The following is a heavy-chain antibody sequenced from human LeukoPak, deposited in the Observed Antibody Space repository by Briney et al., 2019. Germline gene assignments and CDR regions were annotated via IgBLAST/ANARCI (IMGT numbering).Heavy chain of an antibody. J-gene: IGHJ3*02. CDR2: ISWNSGSI. Sequence: PGRSLRLSCAASGFTFDDYAMHWVRQAPGKGLEWVSGISWNSGSIGYADSVKGRFTISRDNAKNSLYLQMNSLRAEDMALYYCAKGIAVADYAFDIWGQGTMVTVSS. CDR3: AKGIAVADYAFDI. V-gene: IGHV3-9*03. D-gene: IGHD6-19*01. CDR1: GFTFDDYA.